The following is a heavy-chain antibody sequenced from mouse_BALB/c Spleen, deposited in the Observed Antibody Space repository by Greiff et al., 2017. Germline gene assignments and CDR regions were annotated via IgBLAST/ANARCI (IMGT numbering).Heavy chain of an antibody. D-gene: IGHD1-2*01. CDR3: TTGDFHYYGYFDV. J-gene: IGHJ1*01. CDR1: GFTFSNYW. CDR2: IRLKSNNYAT. V-gene: IGHV6-6*02. Sequence: EVKLVESGGGLVQPGGSMKLSCVASGFTFSNYWMNWVRQSPEKGLEWVAEIRLKSNNYATHYAESVKGRFTISRDDSKSSVYLQMNNLRAEDTGIYYCTTGDFHYYGYFDVWGAGTTVTVSS.